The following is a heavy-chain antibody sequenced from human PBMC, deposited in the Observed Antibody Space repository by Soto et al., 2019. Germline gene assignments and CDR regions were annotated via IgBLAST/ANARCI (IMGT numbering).Heavy chain of an antibody. Sequence: EVQLVESGGGLVQPGGALRLSCAASGFTFSSYAMHWVRQAPGKGLEYVSAISSNGGSTYYANSVKGRFTISRDNSKNTLYLQMGSLRAEDMAVYYCARLNPIAAAFDYWGQGNLVTVSS. V-gene: IGHV3-64*01. CDR3: ARLNPIAAAFDY. CDR2: ISSNGGST. D-gene: IGHD6-13*01. J-gene: IGHJ4*02. CDR1: GFTFSSYA.